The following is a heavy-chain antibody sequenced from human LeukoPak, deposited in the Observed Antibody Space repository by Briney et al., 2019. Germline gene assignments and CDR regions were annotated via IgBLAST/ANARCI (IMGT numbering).Heavy chain of an antibody. Sequence: PSQTLSLTCAVSGGSISSGGYSWSWIRQPPGKGLEWIGYIYHSGSTYYNPSLKSRVTISVDRSKNQFSLKLSSVTAADTAVYYCARLTGNWFDPWGQGTLVTVSS. D-gene: IGHD1-14*01. CDR2: IYHSGST. V-gene: IGHV4-30-2*01. CDR3: ARLTGNWFDP. J-gene: IGHJ5*02. CDR1: GGSISSGGYS.